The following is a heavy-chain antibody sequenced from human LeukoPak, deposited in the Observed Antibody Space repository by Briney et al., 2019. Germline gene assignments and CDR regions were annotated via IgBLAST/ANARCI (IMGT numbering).Heavy chain of an antibody. CDR3: ARLRGLLNFDY. Sequence: SETLSLTCTVSGGSISSSSYYWGSIRQPPGKGLQWIGSIYYSGSTYYNPSLKSRVTISVDTSKNQFSLKLSSVTAADTAVYYCARLRGLLNFDYWGQGTPVTVSS. V-gene: IGHV4-39*01. D-gene: IGHD3-10*01. CDR2: IYYSGST. J-gene: IGHJ4*02. CDR1: GGSISSSSYY.